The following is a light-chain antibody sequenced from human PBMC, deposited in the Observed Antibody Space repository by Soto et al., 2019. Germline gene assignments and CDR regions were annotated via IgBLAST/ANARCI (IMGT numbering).Light chain of an antibody. Sequence: IVLTQSPATLSVSPGERATLSCRASQSVSSNLAWHQQRPGQAPRLLIYGASTRATGVPARFSGGGSGTEFTLTITSLQSEDFAVYYCQQYGTSPWTFGQGTKVEIK. CDR1: QSVSSN. CDR3: QQYGTSPWT. CDR2: GAS. J-gene: IGKJ1*01. V-gene: IGKV3D-15*01.